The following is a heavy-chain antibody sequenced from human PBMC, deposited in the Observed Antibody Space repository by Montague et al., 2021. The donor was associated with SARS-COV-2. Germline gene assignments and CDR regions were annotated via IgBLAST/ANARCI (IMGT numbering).Heavy chain of an antibody. CDR1: GGSMNDYY. J-gene: IGHJ5*02. Sequence: SETLSLTCTVSGGSMNDYYWTWLRLPPGKGLEWIGIIYYTWSTKYSSSLKSRVTMSVNTSRKKNSLKLSSVTAADSAVYYCDRGAIGLPAVFNRFDPWGQGTLVTVSS. D-gene: IGHD2-2*01. CDR3: DRGAIGLPAVFNRFDP. V-gene: IGHV4-59*01. CDR2: IYYTWST.